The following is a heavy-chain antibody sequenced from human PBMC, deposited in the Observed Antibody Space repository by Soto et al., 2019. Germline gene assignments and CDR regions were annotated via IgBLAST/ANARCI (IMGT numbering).Heavy chain of an antibody. V-gene: IGHV3-48*02. J-gene: IGHJ4*02. CDR1: GIIFSNYA. CDR3: AMVPPDY. Sequence: PGGSLRLSCAASGIIFSNYAMNWVRQAPGKGLEWVSYISIGSSTKYYADSVKGRFTISRDDAKNSLFLQMNSLRDEDTAVYYCAMVPPDYWGQGILVTVSS. CDR2: ISIGSSTK.